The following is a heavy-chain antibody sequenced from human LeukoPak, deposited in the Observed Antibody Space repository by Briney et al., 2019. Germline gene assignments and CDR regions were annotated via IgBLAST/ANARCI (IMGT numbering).Heavy chain of an antibody. CDR1: GFIFSSYS. J-gene: IGHJ4*02. CDR3: ARAPYPYYGAGTYYSFDY. Sequence: GALRLSCAASGFIFSSYSMNWVRQAPGKGLEWVASISSSRTYIYYADSVEGRITISRDNAKDSLYLQMNSLRVEDTAVYFCARAPYPYYGAGTYYSFDYWGQGTLVTVSS. V-gene: IGHV3-21*01. CDR2: ISSSRTYI. D-gene: IGHD3-10*01.